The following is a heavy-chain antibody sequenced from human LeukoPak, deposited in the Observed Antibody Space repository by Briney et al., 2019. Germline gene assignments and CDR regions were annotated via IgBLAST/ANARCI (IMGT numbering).Heavy chain of an antibody. V-gene: IGHV4-59*01. CDR2: ISDTGTS. CDR1: GGSISSYY. CDR3: ARTRTYLDY. Sequence: SETLSLTCTVSGGSISSYYWSWIRQPPGRGLEWIGYISDTGTSIYNPSLKNRLSMLVDTSKNHFYLNLTSVTAADTAIYYCARTRTYLDYWGQGALVTVSS. D-gene: IGHD1-7*01. J-gene: IGHJ4*02.